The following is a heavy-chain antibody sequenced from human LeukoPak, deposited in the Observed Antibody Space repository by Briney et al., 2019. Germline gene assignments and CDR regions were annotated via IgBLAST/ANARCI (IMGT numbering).Heavy chain of an antibody. CDR3: AKWGDYDVLTGYYVSDY. D-gene: IGHD3-9*01. CDR2: ISGSGGST. J-gene: IGHJ4*02. Sequence: GGSLRLSCAASGFTFSSYAMSWVRQAPGKGLEWVSAISGSGGSTYYADSVKGRFTISRDNSRNTLYLQMNSLRAEDTAVYYCAKWGDYDVLTGYYVSDYWGQGTLVTVSS. V-gene: IGHV3-23*01. CDR1: GFTFSSYA.